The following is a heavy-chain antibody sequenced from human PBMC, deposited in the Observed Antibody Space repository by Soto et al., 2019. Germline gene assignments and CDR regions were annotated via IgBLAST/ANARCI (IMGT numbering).Heavy chain of an antibody. CDR2: IYHSGST. CDR1: GYSISSGYY. V-gene: IGHV4-38-2*02. Sequence: ETLSLTCAVSGYSISSGYYWGWIRQPPGKGLEWIGSIYHSGSTYYNPSLKSRVTISVDTSKNQFSLKLSAVTAADTAVYYCAREDQGDYYGSGSYPSFDYWRQGTLVTVSS. J-gene: IGHJ4*02. CDR3: AREDQGDYYGSGSYPSFDY. D-gene: IGHD3-10*01.